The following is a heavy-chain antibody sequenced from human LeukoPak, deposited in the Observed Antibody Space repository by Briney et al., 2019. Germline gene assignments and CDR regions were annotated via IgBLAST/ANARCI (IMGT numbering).Heavy chain of an antibody. J-gene: IGHJ6*03. CDR1: GYTFTGYY. V-gene: IGHV1-2*02. D-gene: IGHD1-26*01. CDR3: ARDKMRGDTGSYYYYYMDV. CDR2: INPNSGGT. Sequence: ASVKVSCKASGYTFTGYYMHWVRQAPGQGLEWMGWINPNSGGTNYAQKFQGRVTMTRDASISTAYMELSRLRSDDTAVYYCARDKMRGDTGSYYYYYMDVWGKGTTVTVSS.